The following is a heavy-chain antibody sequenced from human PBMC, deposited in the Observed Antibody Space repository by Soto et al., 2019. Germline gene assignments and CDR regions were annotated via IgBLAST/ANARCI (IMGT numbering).Heavy chain of an antibody. D-gene: IGHD6-19*01. CDR1: AYSFTSYY. CDR3: ARDRVMGGGIAVAGTPTRYYGMDV. Sequence: ASVKVSCKASAYSFTSYYMHWVRQAPGQGLEWMGIINPSGGSTSYAQKFQGRVTMTRDTSTSTVYMELSSLRSEDTAVYYCARDRVMGGGIAVAGTPTRYYGMDVWGQGTTVTVSS. J-gene: IGHJ6*02. V-gene: IGHV1-46*01. CDR2: INPSGGST.